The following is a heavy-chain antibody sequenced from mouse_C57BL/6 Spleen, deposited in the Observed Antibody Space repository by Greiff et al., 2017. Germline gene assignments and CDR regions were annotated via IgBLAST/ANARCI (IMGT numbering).Heavy chain of an antibody. V-gene: IGHV1-82*01. Sequence: VQLQQSGPELVKPGASVKISCKASGYAFSSSWMNWVKQRPGKGLEWIGRIYPGDGDTNYNGTFKGKATLTADKSSSTAYMQLSSLTSEDSAVYFCAITTVVAHYAMDYWGQGTSVPVSS. CDR1: GYAFSSSW. CDR3: AITTVVAHYAMDY. J-gene: IGHJ4*01. D-gene: IGHD1-1*01. CDR2: IYPGDGDT.